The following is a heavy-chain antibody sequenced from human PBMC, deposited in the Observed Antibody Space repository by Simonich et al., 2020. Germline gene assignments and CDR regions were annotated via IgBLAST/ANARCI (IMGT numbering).Heavy chain of an antibody. V-gene: IGHV3-7*01. D-gene: IGHD7-27*01. CDR3: ARDGLGTAYYYYMDV. J-gene: IGHJ6*03. CDR1: GFTFSSYW. CDR2: IKQDGSEK. Sequence: EVQLVESGGGLVQPGGSLRLSCAASGFTFSSYWMSWVRQAPGKGLEWVANIKQDGSEKYYVDSVKGRFTISRDNAKNSLYLQMNGLGAEDTAVYYCARDGLGTAYYYYMDVWGKGTTVTVSS.